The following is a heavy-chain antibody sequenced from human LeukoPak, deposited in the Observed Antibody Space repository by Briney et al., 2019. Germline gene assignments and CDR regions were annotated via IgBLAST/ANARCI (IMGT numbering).Heavy chain of an antibody. Sequence: PGGSLRLSCAASGFMFSSNWMSWVRQPPRKGLEWIGEISPSGSIYYAPSLKSRVIMSVDTSNNQFSLKLTSVTAADTAVYYCARGDIGPRLGYWGQGTLVTVSS. D-gene: IGHD6-6*01. CDR3: ARGDIGPRLGY. J-gene: IGHJ4*02. CDR2: ISPSGSI. V-gene: IGHV4-4*02. CDR1: GFMFSSNW.